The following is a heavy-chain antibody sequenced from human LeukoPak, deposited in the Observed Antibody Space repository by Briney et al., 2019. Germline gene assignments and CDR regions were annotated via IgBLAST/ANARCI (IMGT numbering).Heavy chain of an antibody. CDR2: IHHSGSA. D-gene: IGHD3-10*01. J-gene: IGHJ4*02. CDR3: ARAGWIRGVIIIDY. Sequence: SETLSLTCTVFGYSISSGYYWGWIRQPPGKGPEWIGEIHHSGSANYSPSLKSRLTISVDKPKNQVSLKLSSVTAADTAVYYCARAGWIRGVIIIDYWGQGTLVTVSS. CDR1: GYSISSGYY. V-gene: IGHV4-38-2*02.